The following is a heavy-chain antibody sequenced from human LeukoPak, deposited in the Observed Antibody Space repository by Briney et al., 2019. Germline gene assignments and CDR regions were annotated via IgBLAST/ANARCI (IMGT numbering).Heavy chain of an antibody. J-gene: IGHJ3*02. D-gene: IGHD3-10*01. Sequence: SQTLSLTCTVSGGSISSGGYYWSWIRQHPGKCLEWIGYIYYSGSTYYNPSLKSRVTISVDTSKNQFSLKLSSVTAADTAVYYCARDLGYYGSGNDAFDIWGQGTMVTVSS. CDR1: GGSISSGGYY. CDR2: IYYSGST. V-gene: IGHV4-31*03. CDR3: ARDLGYYGSGNDAFDI.